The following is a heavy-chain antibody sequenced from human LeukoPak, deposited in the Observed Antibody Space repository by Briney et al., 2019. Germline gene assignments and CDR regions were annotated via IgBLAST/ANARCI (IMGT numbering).Heavy chain of an antibody. D-gene: IGHD4-17*01. CDR1: GFTFSSYA. J-gene: IGHJ4*02. CDR3: ARVLDDYGDAHFDY. Sequence: GGSLRLSCAASGFTFSSYAMHWVRQAPGKGLEWVAVISYDGSNKYYADSVKGRFTISRDNSKSTLYLQMNSLRAEDTAVYYCARVLDDYGDAHFDYWGQGTLVTVSS. CDR2: ISYDGSNK. V-gene: IGHV3-30-3*01.